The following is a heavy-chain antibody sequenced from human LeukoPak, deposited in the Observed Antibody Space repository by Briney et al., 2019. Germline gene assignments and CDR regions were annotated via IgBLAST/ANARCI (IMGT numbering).Heavy chain of an antibody. V-gene: IGHV3-21*01. CDR3: ARDLKVVVAATAYYSGMDV. Sequence: GGSLRLSCAASGFTLSSYTINWVRQAPGKGLEWVSSISSSSTYIYYSDSVKGRFTISRDNAKNSLFLQMNSLRAEDTAVYYCARDLKVVVAATAYYSGMDVWGQGTTVTVSS. CDR2: ISSSSTYI. J-gene: IGHJ6*02. D-gene: IGHD2-15*01. CDR1: GFTLSSYT.